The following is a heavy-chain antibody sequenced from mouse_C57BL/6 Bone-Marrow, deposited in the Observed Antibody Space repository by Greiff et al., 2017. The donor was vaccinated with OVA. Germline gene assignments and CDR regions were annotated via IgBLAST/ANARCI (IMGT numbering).Heavy chain of an antibody. CDR3: ASPYYSNYEGYFDV. Sequence: EVQVVESGGDLVKPGGSLKLSCAASGFTFSSYGMSWVRQTPDKRLEWVATISSGGSYTYYPDRVKGRFTISRDNAKNTLYLQMSSLKSEDTAMYYCASPYYSNYEGYFDVWGTGTTVTVSS. CDR2: ISSGGSYT. J-gene: IGHJ1*03. CDR1: GFTFSSYG. D-gene: IGHD2-5*01. V-gene: IGHV5-6*01.